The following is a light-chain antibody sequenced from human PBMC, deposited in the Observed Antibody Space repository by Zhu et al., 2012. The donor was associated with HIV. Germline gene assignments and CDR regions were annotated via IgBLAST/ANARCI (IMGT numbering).Light chain of an antibody. J-gene: IGKJ4*01. CDR3: QQRS. Sequence: IVLTQSPATLSLSPGDTATLSCRASQSVSKYLAWYQHRPGQAPRLLIYDASKRATGTPARFSGSGSGTDFTLTISSLEPEDFAIYYCQQRSFGGGTRVEI. CDR1: QSVSKY. V-gene: IGKV3-11*01. CDR2: DAS.